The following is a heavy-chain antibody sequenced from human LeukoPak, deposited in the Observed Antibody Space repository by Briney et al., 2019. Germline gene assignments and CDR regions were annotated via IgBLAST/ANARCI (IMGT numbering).Heavy chain of an antibody. CDR2: IYYSGST. V-gene: IGHV4-59*01. CDR3: ASGGKYYGSGMQPYGGWFDP. J-gene: IGHJ5*02. Sequence: SETLSLTCTVSGGSISSYYWSWIRQPPGKGLEWIGYIYYSGSTNYNPSLKSRVTISVDTSKNQFSLKLSSVTAADTAVYYCASGGKYYGSGMQPYGGWFDPWGQGTLVTVSS. CDR1: GGSISSYY. D-gene: IGHD3-10*01.